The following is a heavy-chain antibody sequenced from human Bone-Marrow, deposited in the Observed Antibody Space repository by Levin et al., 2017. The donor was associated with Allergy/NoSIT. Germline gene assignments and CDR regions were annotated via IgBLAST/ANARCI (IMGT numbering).Heavy chain of an antibody. Sequence: GASVKVSCKASGYTFTSYYMHWVRQAPGQGLEWMGIINPSGGSTSYAQKFQGRVTMTRDTSTSTVYMELSSLRSEDTAVYYCAMPGCSSTSCYTPLDYWGQGTLVTVSS. CDR2: INPSGGST. V-gene: IGHV1-46*01. CDR3: AMPGCSSTSCYTPLDY. CDR1: GYTFTSYY. J-gene: IGHJ4*02. D-gene: IGHD2-2*02.